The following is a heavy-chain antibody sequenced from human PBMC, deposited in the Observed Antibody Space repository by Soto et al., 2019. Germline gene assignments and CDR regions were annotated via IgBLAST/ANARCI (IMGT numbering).Heavy chain of an antibody. CDR3: ARATYYYDSSGHYPPLPNAFDI. D-gene: IGHD3-22*01. V-gene: IGHV1-2*02. J-gene: IGHJ3*02. CDR1: GYTFTGYY. CDR2: INPNSGGT. Sequence: ASVKVSCKASGYTFTGYYMHWVRQAPGQGLEWMGWINPNSGGTNYAQKFQGRVTMTRDTSISTAYMELSRLRSDDTAVYYCARATYYYDSSGHYPPLPNAFDIWGLGTMVTVSS.